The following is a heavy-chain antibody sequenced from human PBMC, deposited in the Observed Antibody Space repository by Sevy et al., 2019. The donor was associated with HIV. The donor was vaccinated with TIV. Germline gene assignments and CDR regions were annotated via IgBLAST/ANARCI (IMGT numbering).Heavy chain of an antibody. CDR2: IYHSGST. CDR1: GYSISSGYY. J-gene: IGHJ4*02. D-gene: IGHD3-3*01. V-gene: IGHV4-38-2*02. Sequence: SETLSLTCAVSGYSISSGYYWGWIRQPPGKGLEWIGSIYHSGSTYYNPSLKSRVTISVDTSKNQFSLRLSSVTAADTAVYYCARDSPYYDFWSGYSSYYFDYWGQGTLVTVSS. CDR3: ARDSPYYDFWSGYSSYYFDY.